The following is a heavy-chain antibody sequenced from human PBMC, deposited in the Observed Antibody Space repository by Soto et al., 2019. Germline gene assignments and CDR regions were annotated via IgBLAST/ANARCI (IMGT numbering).Heavy chain of an antibody. Sequence: EVQLLESGGGLVQPGGSLRLSCAASGFTFSSYAMSWVRQAPGKGLEWVSAISGSGGSTYYADSVKGRLPISRDNSKNTLYLQMNSLRAEDTAVYYCAVLNVLRFLEWLFPDAFDIWGQGTMVTVSS. J-gene: IGHJ3*02. D-gene: IGHD3-3*01. CDR3: AVLNVLRFLEWLFPDAFDI. V-gene: IGHV3-23*01. CDR1: GFTFSSYA. CDR2: ISGSGGST.